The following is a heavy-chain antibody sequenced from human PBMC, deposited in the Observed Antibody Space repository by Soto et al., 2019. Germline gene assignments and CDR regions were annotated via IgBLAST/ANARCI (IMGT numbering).Heavy chain of an antibody. D-gene: IGHD3-10*01. J-gene: IGHJ5*02. V-gene: IGHV4-34*01. CDR1: GGSFSGYY. CDR3: ARRLWFGEFDT. Sequence: SETLSLTCAVYGGSFSGYYWSWIRQPPGKGLEWIGEINHSGSTNYNPSLKSRVTISVDTSKNQFSLKLSSVTAADTAVYYCARRLWFGEFDTWGQGTLVTVSS. CDR2: INHSGST.